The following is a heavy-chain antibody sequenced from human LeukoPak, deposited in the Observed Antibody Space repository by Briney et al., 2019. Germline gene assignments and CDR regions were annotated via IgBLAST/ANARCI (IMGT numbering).Heavy chain of an antibody. CDR3: ARDGSKALQGFDY. Sequence: PGGSLRLSCAASGFTFSSYAMSWVRQAPGKGLEWVAFIWCDGIKKYYADSVKGRFTVSRDNSKNTLYLQMNSLRAEDTAVYYCARDGSKALQGFDYWGQGTLVTVSS. V-gene: IGHV3-33*08. J-gene: IGHJ4*02. CDR1: GFTFSSYA. CDR2: IWCDGIKK. D-gene: IGHD1-26*01.